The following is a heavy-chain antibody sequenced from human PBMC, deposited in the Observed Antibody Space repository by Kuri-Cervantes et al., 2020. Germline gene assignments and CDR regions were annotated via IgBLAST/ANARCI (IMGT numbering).Heavy chain of an antibody. J-gene: IGHJ3*02. CDR2: ISGSGGST. D-gene: IGHD3-22*01. V-gene: IGHV3-23*01. Sequence: GESLKISCAASGFTFDRYAMTWVRQAPGKGLEWVSAISGSGGSTYYADSVKGRFTISRDNSKNTLYLQMNSLRAEDTAVYYCAKTTYYYDSSGYDDAFDIWGQGTMVTVSS. CDR1: GFTFDRYA. CDR3: AKTTYYYDSSGYDDAFDI.